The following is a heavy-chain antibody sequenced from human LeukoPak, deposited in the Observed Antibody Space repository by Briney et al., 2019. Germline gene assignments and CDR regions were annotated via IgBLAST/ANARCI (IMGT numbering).Heavy chain of an antibody. Sequence: KPSETLSLTCTVSGGSISSYYWSGIRQPAGKGLEWIGSIYTSGSTNYNPSLKSRVTMSVDTSKNQFSLKLSSVTAADTAVYYCARVFSPRLVESYYYYYMDVWGKGTTVTVSS. J-gene: IGHJ6*03. D-gene: IGHD3-3*01. V-gene: IGHV4-4*07. CDR2: IYTSGST. CDR3: ARVFSPRLVESYYYYYMDV. CDR1: GGSISSYY.